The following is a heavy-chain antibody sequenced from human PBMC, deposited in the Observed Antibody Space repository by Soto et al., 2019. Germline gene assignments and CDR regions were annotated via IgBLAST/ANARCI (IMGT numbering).Heavy chain of an antibody. CDR2: VCYSGNT. D-gene: IGHD3-9*01. CDR1: GGSISSSSYY. J-gene: IGHJ4*02. CDR3: ASNQRDYDILTCYYDHRSFDY. V-gene: IGHV4-39*01. Sequence: QLQLQESGPGLVKPSETLSLTCTVSGGSISSSSYYWGWIRQPPGKGLEWIGSVCYSGNTYYNPSIQSRVTKSVDTSKNQFSLRLSSVTAAGPAVYYCASNQRDYDILTCYYDHRSFDYWGQGTLVTVSS.